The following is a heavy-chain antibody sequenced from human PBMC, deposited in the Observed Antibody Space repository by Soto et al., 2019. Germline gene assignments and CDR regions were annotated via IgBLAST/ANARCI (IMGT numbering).Heavy chain of an antibody. V-gene: IGHV5-51*01. CDR1: GYSFTSYW. J-gene: IGHJ6*02. CDR2: IYPGDSDT. D-gene: IGHD5-12*01. CDR3: ARLEMATDYYYYGMDV. Sequence: GESLKISCKGSGYSFTSYWIGWVRQMPGKGLEWMGIIYPGDSDTRYSPSFQGQVTISADKSISTAYLQWSSLKASDTAMYYCARLEMATDYYYYGMDVWGQGTTVTVSS.